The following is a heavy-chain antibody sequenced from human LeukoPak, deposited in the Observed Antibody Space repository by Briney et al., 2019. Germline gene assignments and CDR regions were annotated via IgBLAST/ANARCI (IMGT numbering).Heavy chain of an antibody. CDR2: IIPILGIA. Sequence: SVKVSCKASGGTFSSYTISWVRQAPGQGLEWRGRIIPILGIANYAQKFQGRVMITADKSTSTAYMELSSLRSEDTAVYYCALTTYYDSSGYYPYYFDYWGQGTLVTVSS. D-gene: IGHD3-22*01. J-gene: IGHJ4*02. CDR1: GGTFSSYT. CDR3: ALTTYYDSSGYYPYYFDY. V-gene: IGHV1-69*02.